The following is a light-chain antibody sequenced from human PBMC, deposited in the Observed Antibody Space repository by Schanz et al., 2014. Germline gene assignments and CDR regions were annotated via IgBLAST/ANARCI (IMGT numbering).Light chain of an antibody. CDR3: QHYNNWPPVWT. CDR2: DAS. CDR1: QRVDSSY. Sequence: EIVLTQSPDTLSLSPGERATLSCRASQRVDSSYLTWYQKKPGQAPRLLIYDASNRATGIPARFSGSGSGTEFNLTISSLQSEDFAVYYCQHYNNWPPVWTFGQGTKVEIK. J-gene: IGKJ1*01. V-gene: IGKV3D-15*01.